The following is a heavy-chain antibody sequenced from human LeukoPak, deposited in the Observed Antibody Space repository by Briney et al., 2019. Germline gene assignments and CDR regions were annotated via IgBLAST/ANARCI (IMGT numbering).Heavy chain of an antibody. CDR3: ARDPPAVSINTYA. Sequence: GGSLRLSCVASGFTFSTYHLSWVRQAPGKGLEWVSAISGGGESTYYADSVKGRFAISRDNSKNTLYLQMNGLRVEDTAVYYCARDPPAVSINTYAWGQGTLVTVSS. V-gene: IGHV3-23*01. J-gene: IGHJ4*02. D-gene: IGHD2-8*01. CDR2: ISGGGEST. CDR1: GFTFSTYH.